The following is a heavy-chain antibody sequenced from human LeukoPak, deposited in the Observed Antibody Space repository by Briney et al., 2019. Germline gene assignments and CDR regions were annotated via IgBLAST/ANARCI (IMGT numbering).Heavy chain of an antibody. V-gene: IGHV6-1*01. J-gene: IGHJ4*02. CDR2: TYYRSKWYN. Sequence: SQTLSLTCAISGDSVSTNSAAWNWIRQSPSKGLEWLGRTYYRSKWYNDYAVSVKSRIAINPDTSKNQFSLQLNSVTPEDTAVYYCARDKGGSGYDHLDSWGQGTLVTVSS. CDR3: ARDKGGSGYDHLDS. D-gene: IGHD5-12*01. CDR1: GDSVSTNSAA.